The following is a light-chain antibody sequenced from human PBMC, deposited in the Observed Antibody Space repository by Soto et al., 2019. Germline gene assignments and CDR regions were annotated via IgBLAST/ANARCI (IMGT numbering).Light chain of an antibody. CDR2: DVS. Sequence: ALTQPASVSGSPGQSITISCTGTSSDVGGYNYVSWYQQHPGKAPKLMIYDVSNRPSGVSNRFSGSKSGNTASLTISGLQAEDEADYYCSSYTSSSTLIFGTGTKVTVL. CDR1: SSDVGGYNY. CDR3: SSYTSSSTLI. V-gene: IGLV2-14*01. J-gene: IGLJ1*01.